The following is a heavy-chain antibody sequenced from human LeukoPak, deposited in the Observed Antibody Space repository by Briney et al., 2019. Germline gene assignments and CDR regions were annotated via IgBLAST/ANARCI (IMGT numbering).Heavy chain of an antibody. CDR2: ISGSGGST. V-gene: IGHV3-23*01. CDR3: TTDPPSMVRGVIVDY. Sequence: PGGSLRLSCAASGFTFSSYAMSWVRQAPGKGLEWVSAISGSGGSTYYADSVKGRFTISRDNSKNTLYLQMNSLKTEDTAVYYCTTDPPSMVRGVIVDYWGQGTLVTVSS. D-gene: IGHD3-10*01. CDR1: GFTFSSYA. J-gene: IGHJ4*02.